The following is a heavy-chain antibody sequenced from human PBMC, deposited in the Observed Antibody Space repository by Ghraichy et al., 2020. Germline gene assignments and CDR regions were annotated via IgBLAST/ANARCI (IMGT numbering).Heavy chain of an antibody. Sequence: ASVKVSCKASGYTFSDYYIHWVRQAPGQGLEWMGWINANSGGTKYAHKFQGWAAMTSDTSISTAYMELTRLTSDDTAVYYCARGGYSTGWYVSGYYGVDVWGQGTTVTVSS. CDR2: INANSGGT. CDR3: ARGGYSTGWYVSGYYGVDV. D-gene: IGHD6-19*01. CDR1: GYTFSDYY. J-gene: IGHJ6*02. V-gene: IGHV1-2*04.